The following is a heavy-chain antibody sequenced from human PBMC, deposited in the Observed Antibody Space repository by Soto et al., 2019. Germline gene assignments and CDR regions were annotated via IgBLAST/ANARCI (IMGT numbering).Heavy chain of an antibody. J-gene: IGHJ6*02. CDR2: IYYSGRT. D-gene: IGHD2-21*02. Sequence: QLQLQESGPGLVKPSETLSLTCTVSGGSISSSRYYWGWIRQPPGTGVRWIGSIYYSGRTYYNQSLKGRVPISVATDKDQIDRKLSSVTAAGSAVYYCRVWEGDGSIYYCEGMDGWGQGTKVTGS. V-gene: IGHV4-39*01. CDR3: RVWEGDGSIYYCEGMDG. CDR1: GGSISSSRYY.